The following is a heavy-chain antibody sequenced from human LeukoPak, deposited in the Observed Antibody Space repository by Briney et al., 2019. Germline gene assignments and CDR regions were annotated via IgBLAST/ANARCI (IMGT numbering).Heavy chain of an antibody. CDR1: GGSISSGSYY. D-gene: IGHD3-16*01. Sequence: PSQTLSLTCTVSGGSISSGSYYWSWIRQPAGKGLEWIGRIYTSGSTNYNPPLKIRVTISVDTSKNQFSLKLSSVTAADTAVYYCARGHMITFGGVSPGFDYWGQGTLVTVSS. V-gene: IGHV4-61*02. J-gene: IGHJ4*02. CDR2: IYTSGST. CDR3: ARGHMITFGGVSPGFDY.